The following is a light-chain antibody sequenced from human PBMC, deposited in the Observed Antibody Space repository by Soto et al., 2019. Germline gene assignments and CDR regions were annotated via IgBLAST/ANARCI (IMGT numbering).Light chain of an antibody. CDR2: KAS. CDR3: QQYNTFPWT. J-gene: IGKJ1*01. CDR1: QSISSW. V-gene: IGKV1-5*03. Sequence: DIPMTQSPSTLSASVGDRVTITCRASQSISSWLAWYQQKPGRAPKLLIYKASSLKSGVPSRFSGSGSGTEFTLTISSLQPDDFATYFCQQYNTFPWTFGQGTRVEIK.